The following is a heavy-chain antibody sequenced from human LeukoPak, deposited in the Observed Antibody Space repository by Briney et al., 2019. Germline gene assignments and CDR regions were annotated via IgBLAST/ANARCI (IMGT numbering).Heavy chain of an antibody. J-gene: IGHJ5*02. Sequence: ASVKVSCKASGYTFTTYGVSWVRQAPGQGLEWMGWISGYDGNTNYAQKFQGRVTITADESTSTAYMELSSLRSEDTAVYYCARDQMPVWNDASHSGWFDPWGQGTLVTVSS. V-gene: IGHV1-18*01. CDR3: ARDQMPVWNDASHSGWFDP. CDR2: ISGYDGNT. CDR1: GYTFTTYG. D-gene: IGHD1-1*01.